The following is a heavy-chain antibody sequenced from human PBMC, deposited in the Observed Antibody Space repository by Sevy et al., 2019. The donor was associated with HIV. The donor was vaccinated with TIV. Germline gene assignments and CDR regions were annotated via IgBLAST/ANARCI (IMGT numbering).Heavy chain of an antibody. V-gene: IGHV4-59*01. CDR3: SRGGGIYYDSHRFHPQYYFDS. D-gene: IGHD3-10*01. CDR2: VYDSGNS. J-gene: IGHJ4*02. Sequence: SESLSLTCAVSGGSINSFFWSWIRQSPGKGLEWIGYVYDSGNSEYNPSLRSRVTISVDTSKKQFSLKLSSVTAADTAVYYCSRGGGIYYDSHRFHPQYYFDSWGQGTPVTVSS. CDR1: GGSINSFF.